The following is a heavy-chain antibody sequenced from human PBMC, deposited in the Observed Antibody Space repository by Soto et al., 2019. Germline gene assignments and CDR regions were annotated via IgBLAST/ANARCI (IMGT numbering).Heavy chain of an antibody. J-gene: IGHJ3*01. Sequence: GALRLSCAASGFTVSSNYMSWVRQAPGKGLEWVSVIYNGGTTYYADSVKGRFTISRDNSGNTLFLQMNSLRAEDTAMYYCARSTEWNAFDLWGQGTMVTVSS. CDR3: ARSTEWNAFDL. CDR1: GFTVSSNY. CDR2: IYNGGTT. V-gene: IGHV3-53*01. D-gene: IGHD3-3*01.